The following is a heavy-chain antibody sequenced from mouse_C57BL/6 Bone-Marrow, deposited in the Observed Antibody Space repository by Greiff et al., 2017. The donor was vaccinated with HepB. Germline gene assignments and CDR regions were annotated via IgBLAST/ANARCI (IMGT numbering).Heavy chain of an antibody. D-gene: IGHD2-3*01. Sequence: EVQLVESGPGLVKPSQSLSLTCSVTGYSITSGYYWNWIRQFPGNKLEWMGYISYDGSNNYNPSLKNRISITRDTSKNQFFLKLNSVTTEDTATYYCASSRAQRGIYDGYHYYAMDYWGQGTSVTVSS. V-gene: IGHV3-6*01. CDR3: ASSRAQRGIYDGYHYYAMDY. J-gene: IGHJ4*01. CDR1: GYSITSGYY. CDR2: ISYDGSN.